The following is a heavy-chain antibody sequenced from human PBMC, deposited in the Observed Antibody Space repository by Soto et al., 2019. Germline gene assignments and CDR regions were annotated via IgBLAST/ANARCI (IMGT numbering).Heavy chain of an antibody. CDR2: IKKKTDGGTT. J-gene: IGHJ4*02. V-gene: IGHV3-15*01. Sequence: EVQLVESGGGLVKPGGSVRLSCAASGFTFSDAWMSWVRQAPGKGLEWVGLIKKKTDGGTTDYAAPVKGRFTISRDDSKNTVYLQMSSLKTEDTAVYYCRTQWLDWGQGTLVTVSS. D-gene: IGHD6-19*01. CDR3: RTQWLD. CDR1: GFTFSDAW.